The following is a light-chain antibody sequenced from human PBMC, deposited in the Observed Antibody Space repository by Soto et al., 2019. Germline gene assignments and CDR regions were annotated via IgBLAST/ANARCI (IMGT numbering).Light chain of an antibody. CDR2: DAS. J-gene: IGKJ3*01. V-gene: IGKV1-5*01. Sequence: DIPMTQSPSTLSASVGDRVTITCRASQSISSWLAWYQQKPGKAPKLLIYDASNLESAVPSRFSGGGSGTELALTIRSLQPDDSASNCCHQYNSSSTVGPGTKVDIK. CDR1: QSISSW. CDR3: HQYNSSST.